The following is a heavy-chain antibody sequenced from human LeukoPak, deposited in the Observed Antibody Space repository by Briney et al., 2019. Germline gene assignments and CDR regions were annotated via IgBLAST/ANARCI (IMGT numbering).Heavy chain of an antibody. Sequence: GGSLTLSCVVSGFTFSIYTMNWVRHAPGKGLEWVSSISRTSNYIYYADSVKGRFTISRDNAKNSLYLQMSSLRAEDTAVYYCARGHYYDSSGYYDYWGQGTLVTVSS. D-gene: IGHD3-22*01. CDR1: GFTFSIYT. J-gene: IGHJ4*02. CDR3: ARGHYYDSSGYYDY. CDR2: ISRTSNYI. V-gene: IGHV3-21*01.